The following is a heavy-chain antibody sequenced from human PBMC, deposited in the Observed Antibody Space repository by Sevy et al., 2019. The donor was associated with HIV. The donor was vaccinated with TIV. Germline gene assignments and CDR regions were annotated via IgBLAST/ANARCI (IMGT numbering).Heavy chain of an antibody. V-gene: IGHV3-23*01. CDR2: IRGSGGST. J-gene: IGHJ6*02. CDR1: GFTFSSYA. Sequence: GGSLRLSCAASGFTFSSYAMSWVRQAPGKGLEWVSAIRGSGGSTYYADSVKGRFTISRDNSKNTLYLQMNSLRAEDTAVYYCAKVAVTNYYYYYGMDVWGQGTTVTVSS. D-gene: IGHD4-17*01. CDR3: AKVAVTNYYYYYGMDV.